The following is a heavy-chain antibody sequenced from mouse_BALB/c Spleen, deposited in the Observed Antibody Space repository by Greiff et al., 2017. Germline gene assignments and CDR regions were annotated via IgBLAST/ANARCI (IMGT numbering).Heavy chain of an antibody. Sequence: VQLQQSAAELARPGASVKMSCKASGYTFTSYTMHWVKQRPGQGLEWIGYINPSSGYTEYNQKFKDKTTLTADKSSSTAYMELRSLTSEDTAVYYCARLGFTYAMDYWGQGTSVTVSS. CDR1: GYTFTSYT. CDR3: ARLGFTYAMDY. J-gene: IGHJ4*01. CDR2: INPSSGYT. V-gene: IGHV1-4*02.